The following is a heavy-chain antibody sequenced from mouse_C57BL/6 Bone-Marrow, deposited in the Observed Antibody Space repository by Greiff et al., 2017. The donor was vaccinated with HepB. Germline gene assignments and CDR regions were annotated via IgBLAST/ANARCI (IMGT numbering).Heavy chain of an antibody. J-gene: IGHJ1*03. CDR3: ARRWVYYDYGYWYFDV. Sequence: VQLKESGPELVKPGASVKIPCKASGYTFTDYNMDWVKQSHGKSLEWIGDINPNNGGTIYNQKFKGKATLTVDKSSSTAYMELRSLTSEDTAVYYCARRWVYYDYGYWYFDVWGTGTTVTVSS. D-gene: IGHD2-4*01. CDR1: GYTFTDYN. CDR2: INPNNGGT. V-gene: IGHV1-18*01.